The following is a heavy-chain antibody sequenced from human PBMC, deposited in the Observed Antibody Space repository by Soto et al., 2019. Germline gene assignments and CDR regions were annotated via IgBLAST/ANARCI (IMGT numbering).Heavy chain of an antibody. Sequence: TSYGISWVRQAPGQGLEWMGWISAYNGNTNYAQKLQGRVTMTTDTSTSTAYMELRSLRSDDTAVYYCARKPDYYDSSGSQAYNWFDPWGQGTLVTVSS. CDR1: TSYG. CDR2: ISAYNGNT. D-gene: IGHD3-22*01. CDR3: ARKPDYYDSSGSQAYNWFDP. J-gene: IGHJ5*02. V-gene: IGHV1-18*04.